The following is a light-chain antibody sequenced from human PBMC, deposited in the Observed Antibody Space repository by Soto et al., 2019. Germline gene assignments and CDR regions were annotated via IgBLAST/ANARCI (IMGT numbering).Light chain of an antibody. V-gene: IGLV2-14*01. J-gene: IGLJ3*02. CDR1: SSDVGGYNF. Sequence: QSVLTQPASVSGSPGQSITISCTGTSSDVGGYNFVSWYQQHPGTAPKLMIYDVSNRPSGVSIRFSGSKSGNTASLTISLLQAEDEADYYCSSYTSSNTVVFGGGTKLTVL. CDR3: SSYTSSNTVV. CDR2: DVS.